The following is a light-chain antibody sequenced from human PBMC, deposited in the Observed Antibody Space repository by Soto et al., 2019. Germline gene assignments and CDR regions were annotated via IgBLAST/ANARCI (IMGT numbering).Light chain of an antibody. CDR2: DNN. CDR1: SSNIGNNY. J-gene: IGLJ2*01. V-gene: IGLV1-51*01. Sequence: QPVLTQPPSVSAAPGQKVTISCSGSSSNIGNNYVSWYQHLPGTAPKLLIYDNNKRFSGIPDRFSGSKSGTSATLGITGLQTGDEADYYCGTWDSSLSAAVFGGGTKLTVL. CDR3: GTWDSSLSAAV.